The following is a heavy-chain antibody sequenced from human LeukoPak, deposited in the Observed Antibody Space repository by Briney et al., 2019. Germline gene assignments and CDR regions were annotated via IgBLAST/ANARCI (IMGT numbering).Heavy chain of an antibody. CDR1: GYTFTGYY. D-gene: IGHD6-19*01. CDR3: ARVGSYSSGWYIFDY. V-gene: IGHV1-2*02. CDR2: INPNSGGT. Sequence: GASVKVSCKASGYTFTGYYMHWVRQAPGEGLEWMGWINPNSGGTNCAQKFQGRVTMTRDTSISTAYMELSRLRSDDTAVYYCARVGSYSSGWYIFDYWGQGTLVTVSS. J-gene: IGHJ4*02.